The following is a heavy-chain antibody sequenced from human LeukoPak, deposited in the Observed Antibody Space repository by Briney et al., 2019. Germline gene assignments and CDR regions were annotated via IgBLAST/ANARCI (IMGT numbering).Heavy chain of an antibody. CDR2: ISNNGGYT. CDR3: VGTIASRGSEY. V-gene: IGHV3-23*01. Sequence: GGSLRLSCAASGFTFSSSAMSWVRQAPGKGLEWVSAISNNGGYTYYADSVQGRFTISRDNSKSTLCLQMNSLRAEDTAVYYCVGTIASRGSEYWGQGALVTVSS. CDR1: GFTFSSSA. J-gene: IGHJ4*02. D-gene: IGHD6-6*01.